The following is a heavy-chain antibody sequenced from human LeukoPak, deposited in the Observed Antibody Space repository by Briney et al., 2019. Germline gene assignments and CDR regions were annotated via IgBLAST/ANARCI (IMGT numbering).Heavy chain of an antibody. Sequence: HPGGSLRLSCAASGFTFSSYAMHWVRQAPGKGLEWVAVISYDGSNKYYADSVKGRFTISRDNSKNTLYLQMNSLRAEDTAMYYCARGNQRSYSYYYYYMDVWGKGTTVTVSS. CDR3: ARGNQRSYSYYYYYMDV. CDR2: ISYDGSNK. V-gene: IGHV3-30*04. D-gene: IGHD1-26*01. J-gene: IGHJ6*03. CDR1: GFTFSSYA.